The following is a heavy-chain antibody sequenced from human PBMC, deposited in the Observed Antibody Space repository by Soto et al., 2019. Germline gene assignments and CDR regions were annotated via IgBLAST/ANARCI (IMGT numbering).Heavy chain of an antibody. Sequence: EVQLLESGGGLVQPGGSLRLSCAASGFTFSTYDMSWVRQAPGKGLEWVSVISGSGGSTYYADSVKGRFAISRDNSKNTLFLQMSSLRAEDTAVYYCAKSTRPSTPGYHYYYTMDVWGQGTTVTVSS. CDR1: GFTFSTYD. CDR2: ISGSGGST. CDR3: AKSTRPSTPGYHYYYTMDV. J-gene: IGHJ6*02. V-gene: IGHV3-23*01. D-gene: IGHD3-16*02.